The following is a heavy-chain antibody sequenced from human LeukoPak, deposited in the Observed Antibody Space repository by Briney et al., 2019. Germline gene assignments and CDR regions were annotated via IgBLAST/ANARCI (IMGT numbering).Heavy chain of an antibody. V-gene: IGHV3-23*01. Sequence: GGSLRLSCAAFGFTFSSYDMSWVRQAPGKGLEWVSSFSGRGGGTFYTDSVKGRFTISRDNSMNTLYLQMNSLRAEDTAVYYCANHRVGDYYDSSGKYYFDYWGQGTLVTVSS. D-gene: IGHD3-22*01. CDR1: GFTFSSYD. CDR3: ANHRVGDYYDSSGKYYFDY. CDR2: FSGRGGGT. J-gene: IGHJ4*02.